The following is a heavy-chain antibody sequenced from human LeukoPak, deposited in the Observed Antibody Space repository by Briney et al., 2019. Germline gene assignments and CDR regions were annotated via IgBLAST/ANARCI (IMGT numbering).Heavy chain of an antibody. D-gene: IGHD2-2*02. V-gene: IGHV1-69*05. Sequence: SVKVSCKAYGGTFSSYAVTWVRQAPGQGLEWMGGIIPVFGTANYAQKFQGRVTITTDESTSTAYMELSSPRSEDTAVYYCARGPCSSTSCYNIYYYYMDVWGKGTTVTVSS. CDR3: ARGPCSSTSCYNIYYYYMDV. CDR1: GGTFSSYA. CDR2: IIPVFGTA. J-gene: IGHJ6*03.